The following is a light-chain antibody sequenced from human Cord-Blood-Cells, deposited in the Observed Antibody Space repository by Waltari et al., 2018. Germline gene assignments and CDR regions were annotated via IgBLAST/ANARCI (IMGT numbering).Light chain of an antibody. Sequence: QSALTQPASVSGSPGQSIPLSCTGTSTDGRGSNYASWYQQHPCKAPKLRIYDVSNRPSGVSKRFSGSKSGNTASLTISGLQAEDEADYYCSSYTSSSTLVFGGGTKLTVL. CDR3: SSYTSSSTLV. CDR2: DVS. V-gene: IGLV2-14*03. J-gene: IGLJ3*02. CDR1: STDGRGSNY.